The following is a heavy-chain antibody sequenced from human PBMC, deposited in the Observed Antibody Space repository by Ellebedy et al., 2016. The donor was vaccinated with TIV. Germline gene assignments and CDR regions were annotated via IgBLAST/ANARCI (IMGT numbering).Heavy chain of an antibody. V-gene: IGHV4-34*01. CDR3: ARGIPQAWELLAT. D-gene: IGHD1-26*01. Sequence: SQTLSLTXXVYRGSFSDSFWPWLRQSPGKGLEWLGEVTHSGGTNYNPSLQSRLIISLDTSKGQFSLQLSSVTAADTAVYYCARGIPQAWELLATWGQGTLVTVSS. CDR2: VTHSGGT. J-gene: IGHJ5*02. CDR1: RGSFSDSF.